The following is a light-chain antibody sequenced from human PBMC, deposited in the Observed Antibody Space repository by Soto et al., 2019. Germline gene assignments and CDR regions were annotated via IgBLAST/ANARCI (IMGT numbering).Light chain of an antibody. CDR3: QQYYSSPVT. CDR2: WAS. Sequence: IVMTQSPDSLAVSLGERATINCKSSRSLLYSFNNKNYLAWYQQRPGQPPKLFIYWASTRESGVPDRFRGSGSGTDFTLTISNLQVEDVALYYCQQYYSSPVTFGQGTRLEIK. V-gene: IGKV4-1*01. CDR1: RSLLYSFNNKNY. J-gene: IGKJ5*01.